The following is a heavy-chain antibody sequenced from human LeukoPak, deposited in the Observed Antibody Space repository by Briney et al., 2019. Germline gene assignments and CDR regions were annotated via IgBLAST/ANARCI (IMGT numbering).Heavy chain of an antibody. CDR3: ARVGSSRYDY. Sequence: PGRSLRLSCAASGFTFSFYAMHWVRQAPGKGLEWVAVISYDGNNEYYADSVKGRFTISRDNSWNTLYLQMNSLRAEDMAVYYCARVGSSRYDYWGQGTLVTVSS. D-gene: IGHD6-13*01. CDR2: ISYDGNNE. CDR1: GFTFSFYA. J-gene: IGHJ4*02. V-gene: IGHV3-30-3*01.